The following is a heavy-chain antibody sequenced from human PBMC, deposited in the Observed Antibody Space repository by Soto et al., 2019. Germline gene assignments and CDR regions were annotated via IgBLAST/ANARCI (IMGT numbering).Heavy chain of an antibody. J-gene: IGHJ4*02. Sequence: EVVLLESGGGLVQPGGSLRLSCEVSGFAFSFYSMSWVRQAPGKGLEWVASISGNGGTTYYAASGKGRFTFSRDNSKNTLYLQMNNLRGEDTAVYYCAKDRAGFTNGWECFDSWGQGTLVTVSS. V-gene: IGHV3-23*01. CDR2: ISGNGGTT. CDR3: AKDRAGFTNGWECFDS. D-gene: IGHD6-19*01. CDR1: GFAFSFYS.